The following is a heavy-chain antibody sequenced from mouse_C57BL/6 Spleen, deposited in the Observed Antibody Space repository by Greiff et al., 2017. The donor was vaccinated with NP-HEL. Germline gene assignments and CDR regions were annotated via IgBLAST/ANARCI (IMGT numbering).Heavy chain of an antibody. V-gene: IGHV1-52*01. D-gene: IGHD2-4*01. CDR3: ARRGDYDYDWFAY. Sequence: QVQLKQPGAELVRPGSSVKLSCKASGYTFTSYWMHWVKQRPIQGLEWIGNIDPSDSETHYNQKFKDKATLTEDKSSSTAYMQLSSFASEDSAVYYCARRGDYDYDWFAYWGQGTLVTVSA. CDR2: IDPSDSET. J-gene: IGHJ3*01. CDR1: GYTFTSYW.